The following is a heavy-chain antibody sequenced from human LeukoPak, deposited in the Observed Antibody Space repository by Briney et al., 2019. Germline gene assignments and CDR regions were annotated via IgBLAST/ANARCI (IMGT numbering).Heavy chain of an antibody. CDR2: IYTSGST. J-gene: IGHJ6*03. D-gene: IGHD6-25*01. V-gene: IGHV4-61*02. CDR3: ARERQRSYYYYYYMDV. CDR1: GGSISSGSYY. Sequence: SETLSLTCTVSGGSISSGSYYWSWIRQPAGKGLEWIGRIYTSGSTNYNPSLKSRVTISVDTSKNQFSLKLSSVTAADTAVYYCARERQRSYYYYYYMDVWGKGTTVTISS.